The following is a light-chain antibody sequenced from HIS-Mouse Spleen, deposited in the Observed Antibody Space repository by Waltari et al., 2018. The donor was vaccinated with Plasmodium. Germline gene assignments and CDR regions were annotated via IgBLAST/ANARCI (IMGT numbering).Light chain of an antibody. CDR2: DNN. CDR1: SSNIGHTY. Sequence: QSVLTQPPSVSAAPGQKVTIPCPGSSSNIGHTYVSWYQQLPGTAPKRLIYDNNKRPSGIPDRFSGSKSGTSATLGITGLQTGDEADYYCGTWDSSLSAGVVFGGGTKLTVL. J-gene: IGLJ2*01. CDR3: GTWDSSLSAGVV. V-gene: IGLV1-51*01.